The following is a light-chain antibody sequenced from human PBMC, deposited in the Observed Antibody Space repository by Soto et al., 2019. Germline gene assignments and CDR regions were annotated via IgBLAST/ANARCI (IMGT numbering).Light chain of an antibody. Sequence: QSVLTQPASVSGSPGQSITISCTGTSSDVGGYNYVSRYQQHPGKAPKLMIYDVSNRPSGVSNRFSGSKSGNTASLTISGLQAEDEADYYCSSYTSSSSLYVSRTGTKVTDL. CDR2: DVS. V-gene: IGLV2-14*01. CDR3: SSYTSSSSLYV. J-gene: IGLJ1*01. CDR1: SSDVGGYNY.